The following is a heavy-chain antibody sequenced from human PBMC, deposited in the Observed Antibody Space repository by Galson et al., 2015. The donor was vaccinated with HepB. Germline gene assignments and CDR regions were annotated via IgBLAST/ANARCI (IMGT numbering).Heavy chain of an antibody. V-gene: IGHV3-21*01. CDR3: ASRGWSMVDYGMDV. CDR1: GFTFSSYS. Sequence: SLRLSCAASGFTFSSYSMNWVRQAPGKGLEWVSSISSSSSYIYYADSVKGRFTISRDNAKNSLYLQMNSLRAEDTAVYYCASRGWSMVDYGMDVWGQGTTVTVSS. D-gene: IGHD2-8*01. CDR2: ISSSSSYI. J-gene: IGHJ6*02.